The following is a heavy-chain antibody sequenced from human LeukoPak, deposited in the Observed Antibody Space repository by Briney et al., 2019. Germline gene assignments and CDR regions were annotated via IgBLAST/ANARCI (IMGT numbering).Heavy chain of an antibody. J-gene: IGHJ4*02. CDR1: GFTFRNYA. Sequence: GGSLRLSCEASGFTFRNYALSWVRQAPGKGLEWVSAITGDGGTTYYVDSVKGRFTISRDNSENTLFLQMNSLRAEDTALYYCAKNADRSGWSIDNWGQGTLVTVSS. CDR2: ITGDGGTT. V-gene: IGHV3-23*01. CDR3: AKNADRSGWSIDN. D-gene: IGHD6-13*01.